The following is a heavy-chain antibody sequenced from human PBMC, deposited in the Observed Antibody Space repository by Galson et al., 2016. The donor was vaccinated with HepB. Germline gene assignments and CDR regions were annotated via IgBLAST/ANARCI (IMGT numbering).Heavy chain of an antibody. CDR3: TRNFDL. V-gene: IGHV3-7*01. CDR2: IKKDGSEI. Sequence: SLRLSCAASGFTFSSYTMNWVRQAPGKGLEWLANIKKDGSEINYVDSVKGRFTISRGNAKNSLYLQMNSLRAEDTALYYCTRNFDLWGRGTQVTVSS. CDR1: GFTFSSYT. J-gene: IGHJ2*01.